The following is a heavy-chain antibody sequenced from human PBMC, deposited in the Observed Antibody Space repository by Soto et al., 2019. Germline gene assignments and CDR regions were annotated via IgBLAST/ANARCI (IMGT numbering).Heavy chain of an antibody. D-gene: IGHD6-19*01. CDR1: GFTFSSYG. CDR3: ARVRYGGYSSGPRGAFDI. J-gene: IGHJ3*02. Sequence: AGSLRLSCAASGFTFSSYGMHWVRQAPGKGLEWVAVIWYDGSNKYYADSVKGRFTISRDNSKNTLYLQMNSLRAEDTAVYYCARVRYGGYSSGPRGAFDIWGQGTRFTV. V-gene: IGHV3-33*01. CDR2: IWYDGSNK.